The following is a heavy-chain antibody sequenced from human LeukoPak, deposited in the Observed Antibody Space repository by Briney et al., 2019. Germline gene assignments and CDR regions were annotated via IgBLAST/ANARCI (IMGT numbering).Heavy chain of an antibody. J-gene: IGHJ4*02. CDR2: INPNSGGT. V-gene: IGHV1-2*02. D-gene: IGHD5-24*01. Sequence: ASVKVSCKASGYTFTSYGISWVRQAPGQGLEWMGWINPNSGGTNYAQKFQGRVSMTRDTSISTAYMELSRLRSDDTAVYYCARSRDGYNYGGLDYWGQGTLVTVSS. CDR1: GYTFTSYG. CDR3: ARSRDGYNYGGLDY.